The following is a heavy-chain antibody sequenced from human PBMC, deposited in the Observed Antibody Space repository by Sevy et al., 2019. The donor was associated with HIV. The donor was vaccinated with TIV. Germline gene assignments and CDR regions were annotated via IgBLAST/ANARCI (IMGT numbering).Heavy chain of an antibody. CDR1: GI. CDR2: ISHDGVGK. D-gene: IGHD3-22*01. CDR3: AGEGGSSGRCGYFHY. J-gene: IGHJ4*02. V-gene: IGHV3-30*04. Sequence: GGSQRLSCAASGIMHWVRQAPGRGLEWVAGISHDGVGKYYLDSVKDRLIVSRDNSQNKLYLEINSLRTEDTAVYYCAGEGGSSGRCGYFHYWGLGTLVTVSS.